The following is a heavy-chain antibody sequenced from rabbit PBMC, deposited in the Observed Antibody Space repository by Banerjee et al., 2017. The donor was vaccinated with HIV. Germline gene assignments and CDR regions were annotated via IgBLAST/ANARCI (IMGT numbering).Heavy chain of an antibody. CDR1: GIDFSSYYW. D-gene: IGHD8-1*01. J-gene: IGHJ4*01. Sequence: QQQLEESGGGLVKPGGTLTLTCKASGIDFSSYYWICWVRQAPGKGLEWIACIDTGSSGSTYYASWAKGRFTISKTSSTTVTLQMTSLTAADSATYFCARSYGGSGYYDYYFSLWGQGTLVTVS. V-gene: IGHV1S45*01. CDR3: ARSYGGSGYYDYYFSL. CDR2: IDTGSSGST.